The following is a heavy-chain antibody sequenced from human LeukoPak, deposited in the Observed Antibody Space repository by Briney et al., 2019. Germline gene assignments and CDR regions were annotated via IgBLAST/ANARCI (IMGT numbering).Heavy chain of an antibody. V-gene: IGHV1-46*01. CDR1: GYTFTSYY. CDR2: INPTGGST. Sequence: ASVKVSCKASGYTFTSYYMNWVRQAPGQGLEWMGIINPTGGSTTYAQRFQGRVTMTRDMSTNTVYMELSSLRSEDTAVYYCARGRGYSYGFLDYWGQGTLVTVSS. CDR3: ARGRGYSYGFLDY. J-gene: IGHJ4*02. D-gene: IGHD5-18*01.